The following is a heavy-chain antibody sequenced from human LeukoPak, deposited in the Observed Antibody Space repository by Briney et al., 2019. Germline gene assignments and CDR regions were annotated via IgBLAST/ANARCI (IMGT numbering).Heavy chain of an antibody. CDR1: GGSFSGYY. CDR2: INHSGGT. J-gene: IGHJ4*02. Sequence: SETLSLTCAVYGGSFSGYYWSWIRQPPGKGLEWIGEINHSGGTNYNPSLKSRVTISVDTSKNQFSLKLSSVTAADTAVYYCARVGRRQQLVTDYWGQGTLVTVSS. D-gene: IGHD6-13*01. CDR3: ARVGRRQQLVTDY. V-gene: IGHV4-34*01.